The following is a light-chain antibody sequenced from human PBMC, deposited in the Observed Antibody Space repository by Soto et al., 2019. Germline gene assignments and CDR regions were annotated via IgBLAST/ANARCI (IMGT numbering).Light chain of an antibody. Sequence: EIVMTQSPATLSVSPGERATRSCRASQSVSSNLAWYQQKPGQAPRLLIYGASTRATGIPARFSGSGSGTEFTLTISSLQSEDFAVYYCQQYNNWPLWTFGQGTKADIK. J-gene: IGKJ1*01. CDR1: QSVSSN. CDR2: GAS. V-gene: IGKV3-15*01. CDR3: QQYNNWPLWT.